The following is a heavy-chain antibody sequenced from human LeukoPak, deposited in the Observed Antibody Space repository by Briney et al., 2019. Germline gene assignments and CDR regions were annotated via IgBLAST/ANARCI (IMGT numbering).Heavy chain of an antibody. Sequence: SETLSLTCTVSGGSISTYYWNWIRQPPGKGLEWIGYIYYSGSTNYNPSRNSRVTISVDTSKHQFSLKLSSVTAADTAVYYCARGGDGNVYWYFDLWGRGTLVTASS. D-gene: IGHD3-16*01. V-gene: IGHV4-59*01. CDR2: IYYSGST. CDR1: GGSISTYY. CDR3: ARGGDGNVYWYFDL. J-gene: IGHJ2*01.